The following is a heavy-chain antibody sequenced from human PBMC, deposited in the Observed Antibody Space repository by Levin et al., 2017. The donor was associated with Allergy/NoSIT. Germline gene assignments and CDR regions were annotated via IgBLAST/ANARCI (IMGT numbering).Heavy chain of an antibody. CDR1: GFTFNSHA. CDR3: ARDLSGSWTVDY. V-gene: IGHV3-30*04. Sequence: GESLKISCAASGFTFNSHAMHWVRQAPGKGLEWLALISFDGSHTNSADSVKGRFTISRDDSKNTLYLQMNNLRIDDTAVYFCARDLSGSWTVDYWGRGTLVTVSA. J-gene: IGHJ4*02. CDR2: ISFDGSHT. D-gene: IGHD6-13*01.